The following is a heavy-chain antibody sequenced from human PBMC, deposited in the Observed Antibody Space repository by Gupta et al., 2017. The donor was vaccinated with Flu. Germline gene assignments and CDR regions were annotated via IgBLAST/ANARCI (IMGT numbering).Heavy chain of an antibody. V-gene: IGHV3-53*02. Sequence: EVQLVETGGGLIQPGGSLRLSCAASGFTVSSNYMSWVRQAPGKGLEWVSVIYRGGSTYYADSVKGRFTISRDNSKNTLYLQMNRLRAEETAVYYCARADYGDLTYYFDYWGQGTLVTVSS. CDR3: ARADYGDLTYYFDY. J-gene: IGHJ4*02. D-gene: IGHD4-17*01. CDR2: IYRGGST. CDR1: GFTVSSNY.